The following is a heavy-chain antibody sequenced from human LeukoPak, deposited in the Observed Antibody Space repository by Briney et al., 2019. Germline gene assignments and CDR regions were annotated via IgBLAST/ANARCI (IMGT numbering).Heavy chain of an antibody. CDR3: AKDQYCRRGSCYGWDY. CDR1: GYTFTSYY. Sequence: ASVKVSYKASGYTFTSYYMHWVRQAPGQGLEWMGIINPSGGSTSYAHKFQRRVTMSRDTSTSTVYIELSSLRSGDTAVYYFAKDQYCRRGSCYGWDYWGKGTTVTVSS. V-gene: IGHV1-46*01. J-gene: IGHJ6*04. CDR2: INPSGGST. D-gene: IGHD2-15*01.